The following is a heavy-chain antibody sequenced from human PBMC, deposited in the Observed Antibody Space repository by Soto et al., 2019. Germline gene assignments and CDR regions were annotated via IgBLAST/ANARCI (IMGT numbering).Heavy chain of an antibody. CDR1: GGSISSVGYY. CDR2: IYYSGST. J-gene: IGHJ4*02. CDR3: ARPAVREDYFDY. Sequence: PSETLSLTCTVSGGSISSVGYYWIWIRQHPGKGLEWIGYIYYSGSTYYNPSLKSRVTISVDTSKNQFSLKLSSVTAADTAVYYCARPAVREDYFDYWGQGNLVTVPS. D-gene: IGHD6-6*01. V-gene: IGHV4-31*03.